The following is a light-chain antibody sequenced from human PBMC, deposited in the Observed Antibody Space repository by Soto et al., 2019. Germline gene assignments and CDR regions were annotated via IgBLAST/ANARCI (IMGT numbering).Light chain of an antibody. Sequence: DIQMTPSPSTLSASVGDIFTITCRASQSISSWLAWYQQKPGKAPKLLIYKASSLESGVPSRFSGSGSGTEFTLTISSLQPDDFATYYCQKYNSYSWTCGQGTKGDIK. CDR2: KAS. J-gene: IGKJ1*01. V-gene: IGKV1-5*03. CDR1: QSISSW. CDR3: QKYNSYSWT.